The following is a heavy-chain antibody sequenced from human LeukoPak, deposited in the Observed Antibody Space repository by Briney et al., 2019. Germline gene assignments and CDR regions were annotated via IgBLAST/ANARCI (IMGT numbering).Heavy chain of an antibody. CDR2: IYSGGST. D-gene: IGHD2-15*01. J-gene: IGHJ3*02. CDR1: GFTVSSNY. V-gene: IGHV3-66*01. CDR3: AREVPYCSGGSCYSRAFDI. Sequence: GGSLRLSCAASGFTVSSNYMSWVRQAPGKGLEWVSVIYSGGSTYSADSVKGRFTISRDNSENTLYLQMNSLRAEDTAVYYCAREVPYCSGGSCYSRAFDIWGQGTMVTVSS.